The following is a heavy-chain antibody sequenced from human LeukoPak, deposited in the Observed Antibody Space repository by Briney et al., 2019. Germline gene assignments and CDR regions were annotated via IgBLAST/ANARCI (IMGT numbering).Heavy chain of an antibody. J-gene: IGHJ4*02. CDR2: IRYDGSNK. CDR3: AKSFTADPYYFDY. CDR1: GFTFSSYG. D-gene: IGHD5-18*01. Sequence: GGSLRLSCAASGFTFSSYGMHWVRQAPGKGLEWVAFIRYDGSNKYYADSVKGRFTISRDNSKNTLYLQMNSLRAEDTAVYYCAKSFTADPYYFDYWGQGTLVTVSS. V-gene: IGHV3-30*02.